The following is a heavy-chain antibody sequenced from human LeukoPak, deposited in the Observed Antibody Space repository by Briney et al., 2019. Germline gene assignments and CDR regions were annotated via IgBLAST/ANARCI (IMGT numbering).Heavy chain of an antibody. J-gene: IGHJ4*02. CDR3: ARTNTVYGDFDY. D-gene: IGHD2/OR15-2a*01. CDR2: IFPDGRT. Sequence: GSLRLSCAASGLTVTDNYFSWVRQAPGKGLEWVSVIFPDGRTYHADSVKGRFTISRDRPKNTLLLQMNSLRADDTALYHCARTNTVYGDFDYWGQGILVTVSS. V-gene: IGHV3-53*01. CDR1: GLTVTDNY.